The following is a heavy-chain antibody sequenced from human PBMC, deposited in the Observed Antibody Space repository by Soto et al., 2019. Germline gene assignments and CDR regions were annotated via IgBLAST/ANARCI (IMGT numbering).Heavy chain of an antibody. CDR1: GFTFDDYA. Sequence: EVQLVESGGGLVQPGRSLRLSCAASGFTFDDYAMHWVRQAPGKGLEWVSGISSNSGSIGYADSVKGRFTISRDNAKNSLYLQMNSLRAEDTALYYCAKAPGASRAAAGWFDPWGQGTLVTVSS. V-gene: IGHV3-9*01. CDR2: ISSNSGSI. J-gene: IGHJ5*02. D-gene: IGHD6-13*01. CDR3: AKAPGASRAAAGWFDP.